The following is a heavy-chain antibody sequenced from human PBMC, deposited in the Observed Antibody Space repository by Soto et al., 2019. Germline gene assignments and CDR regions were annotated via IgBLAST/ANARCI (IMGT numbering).Heavy chain of an antibody. J-gene: IGHJ4*02. Sequence: EVLLLESGGGLVQPGGSLRLSCAASGFTLNNYGMSWVRQAPGKGLQWVSAISPNGQGIYYADSVKGRFIISKDNSKNTVFLHMDSLTADDTAVYYCAKDRGYPRDYFHYWGQGTLVTVSS. V-gene: IGHV3-23*01. D-gene: IGHD6-13*01. CDR2: ISPNGQGI. CDR1: GFTLNNYG. CDR3: AKDRGYPRDYFHY.